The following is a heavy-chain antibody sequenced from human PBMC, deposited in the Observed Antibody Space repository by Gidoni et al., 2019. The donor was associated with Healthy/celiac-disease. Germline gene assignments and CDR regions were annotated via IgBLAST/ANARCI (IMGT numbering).Heavy chain of an antibody. D-gene: IGHD1-26*01. CDR2: IYHSGST. V-gene: IGHV4-38-2*01. CDR3: ARGPTVP. Sequence: QVQLQESGPGLVKPSETLSLTCAVSGYSISSGYYWGWIRQPPGKGLEWIGSIYHSGSTYYNPSLKSRVTISVDTSKNQFSLKLSSVTAADTAVYYCARGPTVPWGQGTLVTVSS. CDR1: GYSISSGYY. J-gene: IGHJ5*02.